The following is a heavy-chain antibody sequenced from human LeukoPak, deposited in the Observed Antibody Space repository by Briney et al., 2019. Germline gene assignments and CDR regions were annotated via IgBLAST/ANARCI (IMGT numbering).Heavy chain of an antibody. CDR1: DFTVSSNY. Sequence: PGGSLRLSCAASDFTVSSNYMTWVRQAPGKGLEWVSLIYSGGSTYYADSVKGRFSISTDNSKNTLYLQMNSLRAEDTAVYFCAREGNSYFDFWGQGILVTVSS. CDR2: IYSGGST. V-gene: IGHV3-53*01. D-gene: IGHD3-10*01. CDR3: AREGNSYFDF. J-gene: IGHJ4*02.